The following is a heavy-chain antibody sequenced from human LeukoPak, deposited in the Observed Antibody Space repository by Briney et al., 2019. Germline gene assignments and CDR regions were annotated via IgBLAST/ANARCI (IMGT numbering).Heavy chain of an antibody. CDR1: GYTFTGYY. Sequence: ASVKVSCKASGYTFTGYYMHWVRQAPGQGLEWMGWINPNSGGTNYAQKFQGRVTMTRDTSISTAYMELSRLRSDDTAVYCCARDPVEGGPPSGFDPWGQGTLVTVSS. CDR2: INPNSGGT. J-gene: IGHJ5*02. D-gene: IGHD1-26*01. V-gene: IGHV1-2*02. CDR3: ARDPVEGGPPSGFDP.